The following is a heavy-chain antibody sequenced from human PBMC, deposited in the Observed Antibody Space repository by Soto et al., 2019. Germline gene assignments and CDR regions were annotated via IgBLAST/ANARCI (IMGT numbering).Heavy chain of an antibody. Sequence: QVQLQESGPGLVKPSRTLSLTCTVSGGSISSGAYYWCWIRQPPGKGLEWIGYIYYSGSTYYNPSLQSRVTISVDTSRNQCSLKLSSVTAADTAVYSCARDRLGCDRSGYYPDYWYFDLWGRGTLVTVSS. D-gene: IGHD3-22*01. CDR3: ARDRLGCDRSGYYPDYWYFDL. J-gene: IGHJ2*01. CDR1: GGSISSGAYY. V-gene: IGHV4-30-4*01. CDR2: IYYSGST.